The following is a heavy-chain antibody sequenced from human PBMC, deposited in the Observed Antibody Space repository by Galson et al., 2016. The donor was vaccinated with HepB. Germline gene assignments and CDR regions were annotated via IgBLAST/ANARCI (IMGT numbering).Heavy chain of an antibody. D-gene: IGHD6-25*01. CDR3: ARDHQRLNMVPDAVDI. CDR1: AFNFSDFG. V-gene: IGHV3-30*04. J-gene: IGHJ3*02. CDR2: ISHDGNTN. Sequence: CLRLSCAASAFNFSDFGMHWVRQAPGKGLEWVAGISHDGNTNYYAELVKGRSTISSGNSKNMLYLQMNSLRAEDTAVYYCARDHQRLNMVPDAVDIWGQGTMVTGSS.